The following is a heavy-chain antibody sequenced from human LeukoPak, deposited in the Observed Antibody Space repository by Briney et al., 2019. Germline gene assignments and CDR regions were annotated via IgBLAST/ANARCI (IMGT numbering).Heavy chain of an antibody. J-gene: IGHJ5*02. Sequence: PSETLSLTCNVSGGSIGSNYWSWIRQPPGKGLEWIGFIYYSGNTKYNPSLKSRVTISVDTSKNQVSLKLSSVTAADTAVYYCARVHLTIVVVPAAITQTIEVVYSWFDPWGQGTLVTVSS. CDR1: GGSIGSNY. CDR2: IYYSGNT. D-gene: IGHD2-2*02. CDR3: ARVHLTIVVVPAAITQTIEVVYSWFDP. V-gene: IGHV4-59*08.